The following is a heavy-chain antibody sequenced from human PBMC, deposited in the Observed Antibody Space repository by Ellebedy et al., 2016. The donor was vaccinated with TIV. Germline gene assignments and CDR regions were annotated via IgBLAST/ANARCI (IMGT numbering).Heavy chain of an antibody. CDR1: GFTFTSYW. D-gene: IGHD1-26*01. Sequence: GESLKISCAASGFTFTSYWMSWVRQAPGKGLEWVANIKQDASEIYYVDSVKGRFTISRDNAKNSVYLQMNRLRGEDTAVHYCGRGMGPWGQGILVTVSS. V-gene: IGHV3-7*03. CDR3: GRGMGP. J-gene: IGHJ4*02. CDR2: IKQDASEI.